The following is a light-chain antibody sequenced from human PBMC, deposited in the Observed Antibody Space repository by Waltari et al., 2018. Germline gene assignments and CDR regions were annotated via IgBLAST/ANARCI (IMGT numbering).Light chain of an antibody. CDR2: DVS. J-gene: IGLJ2*01. V-gene: IGLV2-11*01. Sequence: QSALTQPRSVSGSPGQSVPISCTGTSSAVGGYNSVSWYQQDPGKAPKLLIFDVSERPSGVSDRFSGSKSGNTASLTISGLQAEDEADYHCCSFAAGNTVIFGGGTKLTVV. CDR1: SSAVGGYNS. CDR3: CSFAAGNTVI.